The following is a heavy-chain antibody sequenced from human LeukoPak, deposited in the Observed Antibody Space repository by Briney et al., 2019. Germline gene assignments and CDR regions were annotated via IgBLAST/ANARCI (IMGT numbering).Heavy chain of an antibody. CDR3: ARDGYYYDSTGYSGDY. J-gene: IGHJ4*02. V-gene: IGHV4-4*07. Sequence: PSETLSLTCTVSGGSISSYYWSWTRQPAGKGLEWIGRIYTSGSTNYNPSLKSRVTMSVDTSKNQFSVKLSSVTAADTAVYYCARDGYYYDSTGYSGDYWGQGTLVTVSS. D-gene: IGHD3-22*01. CDR1: GGSISSYY. CDR2: IYTSGST.